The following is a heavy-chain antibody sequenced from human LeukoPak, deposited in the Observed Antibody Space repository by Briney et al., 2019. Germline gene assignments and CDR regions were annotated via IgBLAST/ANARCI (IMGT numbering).Heavy chain of an antibody. CDR2: INSDGSST. J-gene: IGHJ4*02. CDR3: ASNYYDSSGYQH. Sequence: GGSLRLSCAASGFTSSSYWMHWVRQAPGKGLVWVSRINSDGSSTSYADSVKGRFTISRDNAKNTLYLQMNSLRAEDTAVYYCASNYYDSSGYQHWGQGTLVTVSS. D-gene: IGHD3-22*01. V-gene: IGHV3-74*01. CDR1: GFTSSSYW.